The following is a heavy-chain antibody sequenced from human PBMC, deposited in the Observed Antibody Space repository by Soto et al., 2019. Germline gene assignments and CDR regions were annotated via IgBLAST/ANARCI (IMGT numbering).Heavy chain of an antibody. J-gene: IGHJ4*02. CDR2: ISGSGGST. CDR1: GFTFSSYA. D-gene: IGHD2-15*01. V-gene: IGHV3-23*01. Sequence: GGSLRLSCAASGFTFSSYAMSWVRQAPGKGLEWVSAISGSGGSTYHADSVKGRFTISRDNSKNTLYLQMNSLRAEDTAVYYWARFVLGYCSGGSCSSDSGGQGTLVP. CDR3: ARFVLGYCSGGSCSSDS.